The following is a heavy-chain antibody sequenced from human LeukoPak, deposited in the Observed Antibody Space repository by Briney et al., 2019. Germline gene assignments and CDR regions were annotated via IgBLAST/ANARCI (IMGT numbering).Heavy chain of an antibody. CDR3: ARDVPTSMMDV. J-gene: IGHJ6*04. CDR1: EFSVGSNY. CDR2: ISSSSSTI. Sequence: PGGSLRLSCAASEFSVGSNYMSWVRQAPGKGLEWVSYISSSSSTIYYADSVKGRFTISRDNAKNSLYLQMNSLRAEDTAVYYCARDVPTSMMDVWGKGTTVTVSS. D-gene: IGHD2-2*01. V-gene: IGHV3-48*01.